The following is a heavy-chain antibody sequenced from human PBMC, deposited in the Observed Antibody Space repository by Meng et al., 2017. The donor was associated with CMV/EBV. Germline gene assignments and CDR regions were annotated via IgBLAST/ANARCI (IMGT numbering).Heavy chain of an antibody. J-gene: IGHJ4*02. CDR1: GGTFSSYA. CDR2: IIPIFGTA. CDR3: ARGERGYYYDSSGYSVSFDY. V-gene: IGHV1-69*12. Sequence: QVRLVAYGAEVKEPGSSVKAAWKASGGTFSSYAISWVRQAPGQGLEWMGGIIPIFGTANYAQKFQGRVTITADESTSTAYMELSSLRSEDTAVYYCARGERGYYYDSSGYSVSFDYWGQGTLVTVSS. D-gene: IGHD3-22*01.